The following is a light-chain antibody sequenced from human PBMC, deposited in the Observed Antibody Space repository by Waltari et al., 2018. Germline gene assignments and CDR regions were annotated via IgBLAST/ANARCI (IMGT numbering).Light chain of an antibody. J-gene: IGKJ1*01. Sequence: EVVMTQSPATLSVSPGERVTLSCRASSSVTTNLARYQQTPGQAPRPLIDDTSTRAPGFPARFSGSGSETEFTRIISSLQSEDFAVYYCQQYNNWPVTFGQGTRVEIK. CDR1: SSVTTN. CDR2: DTS. V-gene: IGKV3D-15*01. CDR3: QQYNNWPVT.